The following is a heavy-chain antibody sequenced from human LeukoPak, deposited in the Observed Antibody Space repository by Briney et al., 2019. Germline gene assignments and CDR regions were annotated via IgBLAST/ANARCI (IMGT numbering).Heavy chain of an antibody. Sequence: PGRSLRLSCAASGFTFSSYGMHWVRQAPGKGLEWVSSISSSSSYIYYADSVKGRFTISRDNAKNSLYLQMNSLRAEDTAVYYCARGGSFDYWGQGTLVTVSS. V-gene: IGHV3-21*01. J-gene: IGHJ4*02. D-gene: IGHD3-10*01. CDR3: ARGGSFDY. CDR1: GFTFSSYG. CDR2: ISSSSSYI.